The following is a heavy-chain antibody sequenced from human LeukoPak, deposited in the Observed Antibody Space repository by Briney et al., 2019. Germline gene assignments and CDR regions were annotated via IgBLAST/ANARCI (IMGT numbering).Heavy chain of an antibody. J-gene: IGHJ5*02. D-gene: IGHD1-26*01. CDR1: GYSISSGFY. V-gene: IGHV4-38-2*02. CDR2: IYHRGST. CDR3: ARDLGTGRAASTFDP. Sequence: SETLSLICTVSGYSISSGFYWGWIRQPPGKGLEWIGGIYHRGSTFYNPSLQGSGTLSIDTSKNQFSLKLSSVTAADTAVDYCARDLGTGRAASTFDPWGQGTLVTVSS.